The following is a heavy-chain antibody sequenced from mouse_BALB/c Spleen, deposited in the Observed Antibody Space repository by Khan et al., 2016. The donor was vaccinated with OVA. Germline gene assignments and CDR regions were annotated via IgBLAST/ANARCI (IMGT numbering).Heavy chain of an antibody. D-gene: IGHD1-1*01. CDR3: KRSYGSDFDY. CDR2: INPHIGET. J-gene: IGHJ2*01. Sequence: EVQLQESGPELVKPGASVKISCKASGYSFTGYSMNWVMQSHGKGLEWIGRINPHIGETFYNQKFKGKATLTVDDSSSTAHMELRSLASEASAVYYCKRSYGSDFDYWGQGTTLTVSS. V-gene: IGHV1-20*02. CDR1: GYSFTGYS.